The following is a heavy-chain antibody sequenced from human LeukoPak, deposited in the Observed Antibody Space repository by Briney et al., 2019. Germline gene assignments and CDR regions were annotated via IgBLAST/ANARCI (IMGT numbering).Heavy chain of an antibody. J-gene: IGHJ4*02. CDR3: ARDYYDSGSYPFDY. CDR1: GGSISNYY. CDR2: IYPSGST. Sequence: PSETLSLTCSVSGGSISNYYWSWIRQPAGKGLEWIGRIYPSGSTNYNPSLKSRVTMSIDTSKNQFSLKLSSVTAADTAVYYCARDYYDSGSYPFDYWGQGTLVTASS. V-gene: IGHV4-4*07. D-gene: IGHD3-10*01.